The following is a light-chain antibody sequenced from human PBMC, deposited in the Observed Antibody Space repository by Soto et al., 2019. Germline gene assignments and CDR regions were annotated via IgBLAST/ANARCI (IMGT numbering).Light chain of an antibody. CDR3: QQLYTYTIT. CDR1: QSVSTF. J-gene: IGKJ5*01. CDR2: AAS. V-gene: IGKV1-39*01. Sequence: DIQMTQSSSSLSASVGDRVTITCRTSQSVSTFLNGYQLITGKDPKLRGEAASSLQSRVTSKVSGMGSWKECTLTSSRLQPEALATEVGQQLYTYTITVGSGTRLEIK.